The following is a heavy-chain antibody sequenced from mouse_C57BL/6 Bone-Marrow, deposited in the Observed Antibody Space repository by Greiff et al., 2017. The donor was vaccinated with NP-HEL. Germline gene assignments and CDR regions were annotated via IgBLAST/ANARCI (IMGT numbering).Heavy chain of an antibody. V-gene: IGHV5-9-1*02. J-gene: IGHJ1*03. CDR1: GFTFSSYA. CDR2: ISSGGDYI. CDR3: TRDRYGSSYWYFDV. D-gene: IGHD1-1*01. Sequence: EVMLVESGEGLVKPGGSLKLSCAASGFTFSSYAMSWVRQTPEKRLEWVAYISSGGDYIYYADTVKGRFTISRDNARNTLYLQMSRLKSEDTAMYYCTRDRYGSSYWYFDVWGTGTTVTVSS.